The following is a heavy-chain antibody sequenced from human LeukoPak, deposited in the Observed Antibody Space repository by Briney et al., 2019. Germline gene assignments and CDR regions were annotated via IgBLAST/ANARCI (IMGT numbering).Heavy chain of an antibody. Sequence: ASVKVSCKASGYTFSSYDTNWVRQATGQGLEWMGWMNPNSGDTGYAQNFQGRVTMNRDTSLRTAYMELRSLRSEDTAVYYCARVPRRGDRFDPWGQGTLVTVSS. J-gene: IGHJ5*02. CDR1: GYTFSSYD. D-gene: IGHD3-10*01. V-gene: IGHV1-8*01. CDR3: ARVPRRGDRFDP. CDR2: MNPNSGDT.